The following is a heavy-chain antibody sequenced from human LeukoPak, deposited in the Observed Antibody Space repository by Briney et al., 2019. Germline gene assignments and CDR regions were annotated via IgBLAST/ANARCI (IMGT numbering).Heavy chain of an antibody. CDR3: AKDLERHIVVVTASAVDY. CDR2: ISYDGSKK. CDR1: GFTFSNYA. D-gene: IGHD2-21*02. J-gene: IGHJ4*02. Sequence: GGSLRLSCAASGFTFSNYAMSWVRQAPGKGLEWVAVISYDGSKKYYADSVKGRFTISRDNSKNTLYLQMNSLRAEDTAVYYCAKDLERHIVVVTASAVDYWGQGTLVTVSS. V-gene: IGHV3-30*18.